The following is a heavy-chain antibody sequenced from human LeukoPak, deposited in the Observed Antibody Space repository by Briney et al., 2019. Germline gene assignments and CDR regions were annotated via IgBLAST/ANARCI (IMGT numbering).Heavy chain of an antibody. CDR1: GFTFSGYT. CDR3: ARETVVLMLYAGFLDS. D-gene: IGHD2-8*01. J-gene: IGHJ4*02. V-gene: IGHV3-30-3*01. CDR2: ISYDGSDK. Sequence: GGPLRLSCAASGFTFSGYTMHWVRQAPGKGLEWVAVISYDGSDKYYADSVKGRFTISRDNSKNTLSLQMNSLRPEDTGVYHCARETVVLMLYAGFLDSWGQGTLVTVSS.